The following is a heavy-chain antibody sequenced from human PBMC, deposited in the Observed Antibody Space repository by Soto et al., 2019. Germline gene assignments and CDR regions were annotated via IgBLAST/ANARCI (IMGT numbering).Heavy chain of an antibody. J-gene: IGHJ3*02. V-gene: IGHV2-5*02. CDR3: ANGVSGIGSFDI. D-gene: IGHD6-19*01. CDR1: VFSLSTSGVG. CDR2: IYWDDDK. Sequence: SGPTLVNPTQILTLTCTFSVFSLSTSGVGVGCIRQPPGKALEWLALIYWDDDKRYSPSLKSRLTITKDTSKNQVVLTMANMDPVDTATYYCANGVSGIGSFDIWGQGTMVTVSS.